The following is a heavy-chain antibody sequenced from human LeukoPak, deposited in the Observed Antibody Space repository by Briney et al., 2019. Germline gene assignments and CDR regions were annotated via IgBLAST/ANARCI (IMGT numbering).Heavy chain of an antibody. CDR2: ISAYNGNT. Sequence: ASVKVSCKASGYTFTSYGISWVRQAPGQGLEWKGWISAYNGNTNYAQKLQGRVTMTTDTSTSTAYMELSSLRSEDTAVYYCARDPQPYYYDSSGYFDYWGQGTLVTVSS. J-gene: IGHJ4*02. V-gene: IGHV1-18*01. CDR1: GYTFTSYG. D-gene: IGHD3-22*01. CDR3: ARDPQPYYYDSSGYFDY.